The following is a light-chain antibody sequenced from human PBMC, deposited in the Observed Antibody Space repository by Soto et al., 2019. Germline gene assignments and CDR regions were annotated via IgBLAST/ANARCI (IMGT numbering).Light chain of an antibody. V-gene: IGKV3-20*01. Sequence: EIVVTQSPGTLSLSPGERATLSCRASQSVDRNYFAWYQQNPGQAPRLLIYGASYRATGIPDRFSGHGSGTDFTLTISRLEPEDFAVYYCQQYGRSTSTFGQGPKVEI. J-gene: IGKJ1*01. CDR2: GAS. CDR1: QSVDRNY. CDR3: QQYGRSTST.